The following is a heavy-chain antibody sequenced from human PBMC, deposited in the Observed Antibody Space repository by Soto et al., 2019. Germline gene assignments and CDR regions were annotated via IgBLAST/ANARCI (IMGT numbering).Heavy chain of an antibody. CDR1: GGSISSYY. V-gene: IGHV4-59*01. CDR3: ATGPLLRDFDWLSSYFDY. CDR2: IYYSGST. D-gene: IGHD3-9*01. J-gene: IGHJ4*02. Sequence: SETLSLTCTVSGGSISSYYWSWIRQPPGKGLEWIGYIYYSGSTNYNPSLKSRVTISVDTSKNQFSLKLSSVTAEDTAVYYCATGPLLRDFDWLSSYFDYWGQGTLVTVSS.